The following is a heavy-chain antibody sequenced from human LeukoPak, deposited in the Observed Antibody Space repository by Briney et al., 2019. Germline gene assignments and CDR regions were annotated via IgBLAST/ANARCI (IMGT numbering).Heavy chain of an antibody. CDR3: ARDSGTTGEVKFDP. V-gene: IGHV4-4*07. CDR2: IYTSGTI. D-gene: IGHD3-10*01. CDR1: GGYISSYY. Sequence: SETLSLTCTVSGGYISSYYWSWIRQTAGTALEWIGRIYTSGTITYNPSLKSRVTMSVDTSKNQFSLKLSSVTAADTAVYYCARDSGTTGEVKFDPWGQGTPVTVSS. J-gene: IGHJ5*02.